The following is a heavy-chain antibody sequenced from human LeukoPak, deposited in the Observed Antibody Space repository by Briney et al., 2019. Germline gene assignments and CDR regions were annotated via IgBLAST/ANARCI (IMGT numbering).Heavy chain of an antibody. V-gene: IGHV4-34*01. CDR1: GFTFSSYW. D-gene: IGHD2-15*01. Sequence: GSLRLSCAASGFTFSSYWMTWVRQAPGKGLEWIGEINHSGSTNYNPSLKSRVTISVDTSKNQFSLKLSSVTAADTAVYYCARHLVVVVGIDYWGQGTLVTVSS. CDR3: ARHLVVVVGIDY. CDR2: INHSGST. J-gene: IGHJ4*02.